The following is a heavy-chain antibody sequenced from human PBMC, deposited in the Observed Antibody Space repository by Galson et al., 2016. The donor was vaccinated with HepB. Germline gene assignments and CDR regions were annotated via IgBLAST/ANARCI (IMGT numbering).Heavy chain of an antibody. D-gene: IGHD5-12*01. CDR2: XXSGXXX. Sequence: SLRLSCAASGFTVSTXXMSXXXQAXXXGLXXVSXXXSGXXXYYXDSVRXRFTISRDSSKNTLYLQMXSLRAEDTAGYYCARVPGFSWGQGALVTVSS. CDR1: GFTVSTXX. J-gene: IGHJ5*02. CDR3: ARVPGFS. V-gene: IGHV3-53*01.